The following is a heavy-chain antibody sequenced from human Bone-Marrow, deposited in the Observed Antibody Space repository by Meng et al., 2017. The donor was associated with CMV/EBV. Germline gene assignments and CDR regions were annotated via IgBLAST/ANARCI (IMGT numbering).Heavy chain of an antibody. CDR2: INSDGSST. CDR1: GFTFSSYW. Sequence: GGSLRLSCAASGFTFSSYWMHWVRQAPGKGLVWVSRINSDGSSTSYADSVKGRFTISRDNAKNTLYLQMNSLRAEDTAVYYCAMVMKRYLVTWFDPWGQGTLATVSS. J-gene: IGHJ5*02. D-gene: IGHD2-21*01. CDR3: AMVMKRYLVTWFDP. V-gene: IGHV3-74*01.